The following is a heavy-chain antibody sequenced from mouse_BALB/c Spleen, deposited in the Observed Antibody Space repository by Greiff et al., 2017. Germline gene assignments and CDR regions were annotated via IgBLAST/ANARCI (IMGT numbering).Heavy chain of an antibody. CDR1: GYTFTSYW. CDR2: INPSNGRT. D-gene: IGHD3-3*01. V-gene: IGHV1S81*02. CDR3: ARLGDLYYFDY. Sequence: GQLQQPGAELVKPGASVKLSCKASGYTFTSYWMHWVKQRPGQGLEWIGEINPSNGRTNYNEKFKSKATLTVDKSSSTAYMQLSSLTSEDSAVYYCARLGDLYYFDYWGQGTTLTVSS. J-gene: IGHJ2*01.